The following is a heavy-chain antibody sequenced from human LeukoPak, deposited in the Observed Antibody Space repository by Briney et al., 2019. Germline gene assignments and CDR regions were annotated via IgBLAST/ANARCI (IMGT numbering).Heavy chain of an antibody. CDR2: ISAYNGNT. V-gene: IGHV1-18*01. D-gene: IGHD2-2*02. J-gene: IGHJ5*02. CDR3: ARTPYHYCSSTSCYTEGSLNNWFDP. CDR1: GYTFTSYG. Sequence: ASVKVSCKASGYTFTSYGISWVRQAPGQGLEWMGWISAYNGNTNYAQKLQGRVTMTTDTSTSTAYMELRSLRSDDTAVYYCARTPYHYCSSTSCYTEGSLNNWFDPWGQGTLVTVSS.